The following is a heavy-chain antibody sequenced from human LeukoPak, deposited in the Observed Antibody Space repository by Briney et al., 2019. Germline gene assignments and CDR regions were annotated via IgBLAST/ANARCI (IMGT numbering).Heavy chain of an antibody. V-gene: IGHV3-64D*06. CDR2: MGGDGITA. CDR3: VRDLWGFDY. Sequence: GGSLRLFCSASGXSFSTLAVHWVRQAPGKGLEYLVVMGGDGITAYFEDSVKGRFTVSRDISKNTLYLQMINLRPEDTAVYYCVRDLWGFDYWGQGTLVTVFS. J-gene: IGHJ4*02. CDR1: GXSFSTLA. D-gene: IGHD1-26*01.